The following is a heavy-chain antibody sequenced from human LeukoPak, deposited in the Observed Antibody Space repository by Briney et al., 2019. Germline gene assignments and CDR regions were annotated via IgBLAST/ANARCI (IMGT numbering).Heavy chain of an antibody. D-gene: IGHD3-10*01. V-gene: IGHV1-24*01. CDR2: FDPEDGET. J-gene: IGHJ4*02. CDR1: GYTLTELS. Sequence: ASVKVSCKISGYTLTELSMHWVRQAPGKGLEWMGGFDPEDGETIYAQKFQGRVTMTEDTSTDTAYMELSSLRSEDTAVYYCATDNKGYYLEPFDYWGQGTLVTVSS. CDR3: ATDNKGYYLEPFDY.